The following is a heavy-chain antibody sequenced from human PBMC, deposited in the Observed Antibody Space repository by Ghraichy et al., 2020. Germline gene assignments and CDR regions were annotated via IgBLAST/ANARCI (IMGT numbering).Heavy chain of an antibody. CDR3: ATHGDFAIGRYCSSTSCYGATNYYYGMDV. CDR2: ISAYNGNT. J-gene: IGHJ6*02. CDR1: GYTFTSYG. V-gene: IGHV1-18*04. Sequence: ASVKVSCKASGYTFTSYGISWVRQAPGQGLEWMGWISAYNGNTNYAQKLQGRVTMTTDTSTSTAYMELRSLRSDDTAVYYCATHGDFAIGRYCSSTSCYGATNYYYGMDVWVQGTTVTVSS. D-gene: IGHD2-2*01.